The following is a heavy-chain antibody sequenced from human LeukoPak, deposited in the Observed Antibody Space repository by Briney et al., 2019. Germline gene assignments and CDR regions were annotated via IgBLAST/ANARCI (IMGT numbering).Heavy chain of an antibody. CDR2: IIPIFGTA. J-gene: IGHJ5*02. Sequence: ASVKVSCKASGGTFSSYAISWVRQAPGQGLEWMGGIIPIFGTANYAQKFQGRVTITTDESTSTAYMELSSLRSEDTAVYYCARAGTHDYSKRPSWFDPWGQGTLVTVSS. CDR3: ARAGTHDYSKRPSWFDP. CDR1: GGTFSSYA. V-gene: IGHV1-69*05. D-gene: IGHD4-11*01.